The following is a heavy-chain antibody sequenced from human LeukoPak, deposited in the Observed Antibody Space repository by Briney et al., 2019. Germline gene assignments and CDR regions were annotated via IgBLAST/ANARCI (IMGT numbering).Heavy chain of an antibody. D-gene: IGHD2-15*01. CDR3: AKDGCSGGSCYLGGNYYYYYGMDV. Sequence: PGGSLRLSCAASGFTFSSYSMNWVRQAPGKGLEWVAVISYDGSNKYYADSVKGRFTISRDNSKNTLYLQMNSLRAEDTAVYYCAKDGCSGGSCYLGGNYYYYYGMDVWGQGTTVTVSS. V-gene: IGHV3-30*18. CDR1: GFTFSSYS. J-gene: IGHJ6*02. CDR2: ISYDGSNK.